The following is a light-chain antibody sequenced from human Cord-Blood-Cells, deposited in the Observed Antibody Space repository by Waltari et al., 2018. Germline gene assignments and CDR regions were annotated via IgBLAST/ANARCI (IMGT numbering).Light chain of an antibody. Sequence: DIVMTQSPDSLAVSLGARATINCKSSQSVLYSSNNKNYLAWYQQKPGQPPKLLIYWASTRESGVPDRFSGSGSGTDFTLTISSLQAEDVAVYYCQQYYSTPPSGPFTFGPGTKVDIK. CDR2: WAS. J-gene: IGKJ3*01. CDR3: QQYYSTPPSGPFT. CDR1: QSVLYSSNNKNY. V-gene: IGKV4-1*01.